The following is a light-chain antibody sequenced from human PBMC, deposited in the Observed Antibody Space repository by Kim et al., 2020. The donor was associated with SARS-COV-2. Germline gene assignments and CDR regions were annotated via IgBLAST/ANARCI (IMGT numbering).Light chain of an antibody. CDR1: SLRSYY. CDR3: CSRDTSGERFV. J-gene: IGLJ1*01. Sequence: SSELTQDPAVSVALGQTVRITCQGDSLRSYYASWYQLKPGQAPVLVNYGQNNRPSGIPDRLSASSSGDTTSLTITGAQATDEADYYCCSRDTSGERFVFGAGTKVTVL. V-gene: IGLV3-19*01. CDR2: GQN.